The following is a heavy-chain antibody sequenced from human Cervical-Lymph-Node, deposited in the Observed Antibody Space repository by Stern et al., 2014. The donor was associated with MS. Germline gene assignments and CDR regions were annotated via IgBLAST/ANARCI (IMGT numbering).Heavy chain of an antibody. D-gene: IGHD3-3*01. Sequence: QLVQSGAEVRNPGASVKVSCKASQYTFTGYYVHWVPQVPGQGLEWMGWMNPHGGGTTYAQEFEGRVTMTWDTSINTGYMEITTLRSDDTAVYYCARGNYDFWSGGSDNYFDPWGQGTLVIVSS. CDR3: ARGNYDFWSGGSDNYFDP. CDR2: MNPHGGGT. V-gene: IGHV1-2*02. CDR1: QYTFTGYY. J-gene: IGHJ5*02.